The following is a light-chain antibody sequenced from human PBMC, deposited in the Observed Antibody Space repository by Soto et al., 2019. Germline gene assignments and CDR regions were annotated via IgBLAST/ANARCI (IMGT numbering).Light chain of an antibody. CDR2: DVS. J-gene: IGLJ1*01. Sequence: QSALTQPASVSGSPGQSITISCTGTSRDVGGYNYVSWYQQHPGKAPKLMIYDVSNRPSGDSNRFSGSKSGNTASLTISGLQAEDEADYYCSLYTSSSTLGNVFGTGTKFIVL. CDR1: SRDVGGYNY. CDR3: SLYTSSSTLGNV. V-gene: IGLV2-14*01.